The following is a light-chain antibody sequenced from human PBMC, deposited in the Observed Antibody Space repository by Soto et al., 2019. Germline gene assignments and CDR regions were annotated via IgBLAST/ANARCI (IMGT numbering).Light chain of an antibody. J-gene: IGLJ2*01. Sequence: QAVVTQPPSASGTPGQRVTISCSGSSSNIGRNYVSWYQQLPGTAPKLLIYTNNQRPSGVPDRFSGSKSGTSASLAISGLRSEDEADYHCAAWDDSLSGVVFGGGTKLTVL. V-gene: IGLV1-47*01. CDR3: AAWDDSLSGVV. CDR1: SSNIGRNY. CDR2: TNN.